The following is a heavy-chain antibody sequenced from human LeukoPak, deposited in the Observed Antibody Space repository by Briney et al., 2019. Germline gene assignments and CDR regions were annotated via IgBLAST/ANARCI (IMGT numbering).Heavy chain of an antibody. V-gene: IGHV3-23*01. CDR1: GFTFSSYA. Sequence: PGGSLRLSCAASGFTFSSYAMSWVRQAPGKGLEWVSAISGSGGTTHYADSVKGRFTISRDNSKNTLFLQMDSLRGEDTAVYYCAKRVVVGATSPYSDFQHWGQGTLVTVSS. D-gene: IGHD1-26*01. CDR2: ISGSGGTT. CDR3: AKRVVVGATSPYSDFQH. J-gene: IGHJ1*01.